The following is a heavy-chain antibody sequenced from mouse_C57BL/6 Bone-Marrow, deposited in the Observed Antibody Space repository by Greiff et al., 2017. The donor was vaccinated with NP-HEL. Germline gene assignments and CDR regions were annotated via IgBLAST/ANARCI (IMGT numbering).Heavy chain of an antibody. J-gene: IGHJ2*01. CDR1: GYTFTSYG. CDR3: ARDYYSNSGYYFDY. V-gene: IGHV1-72*01. CDR2: IDPNSGGT. D-gene: IGHD2-5*01. Sequence: VQLQQSGAELARPGASVKLSCKASGYTFTSYGISWVKQRTGRGLEWIGRIDPNSGGTKYNEKFKSKATLTVDKPSSTAYMQLSSLTSEDSAVYYCARDYYSNSGYYFDYWGQGTTLTVSS.